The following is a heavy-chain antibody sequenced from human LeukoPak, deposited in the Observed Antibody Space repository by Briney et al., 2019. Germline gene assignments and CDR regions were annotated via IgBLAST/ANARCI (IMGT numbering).Heavy chain of an antibody. CDR3: ARGFDRRRYDSSGYYLKGAFDI. Sequence: GGSLRLSCAASGFTFSSHWMSWVRQAPGKGLEWVAVIWYGGSNKYYADSVKGRFTISRDNSKNTLYLQMNSLRAEDTAVYYCARGFDRRRYDSSGYYLKGAFDIWGQGTMVTVSS. CDR2: IWYGGSNK. D-gene: IGHD3-22*01. J-gene: IGHJ3*02. CDR1: GFTFSSHW. V-gene: IGHV3-33*08.